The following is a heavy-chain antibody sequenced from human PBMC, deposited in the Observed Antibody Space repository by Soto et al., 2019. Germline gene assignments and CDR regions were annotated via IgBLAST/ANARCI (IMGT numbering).Heavy chain of an antibody. Sequence: GGSLRLSCVTSGMTFADYNMNWVRQAPGKGLEWVSTISRGSTYFYYADSVKGRFTVSRDDAKNSLFLHMGGLTTDDTGVYFCVRDISGPAERNWFDPWGQGT. CDR2: ISRGSTYF. D-gene: IGHD6-19*01. V-gene: IGHV3-21*01. CDR1: GMTFADYN. J-gene: IGHJ5*02. CDR3: VRDISGPAERNWFDP.